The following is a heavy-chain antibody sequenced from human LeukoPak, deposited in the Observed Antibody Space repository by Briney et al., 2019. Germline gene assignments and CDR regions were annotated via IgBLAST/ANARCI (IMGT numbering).Heavy chain of an antibody. V-gene: IGHV1-8*01. D-gene: IGHD6-6*01. CDR1: GYTFTSYD. CDR3: ARGSIAALYWYFDL. CDR2: MNPNSGNT. Sequence: GASVKVSCKASGYTFTSYDINWVRQATGQGLEWMGWMNPNSGNTGYAQKFQCRVTMTRNTSISTAYMELSSLRSEDTAVYYCARGSIAALYWYFDLWGRGTLVTVSS. J-gene: IGHJ2*01.